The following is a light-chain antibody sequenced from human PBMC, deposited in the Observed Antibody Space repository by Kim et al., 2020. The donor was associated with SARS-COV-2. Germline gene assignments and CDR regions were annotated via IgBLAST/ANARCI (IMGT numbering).Light chain of an antibody. J-gene: IGKJ1*01. CDR2: DAS. Sequence: VVMTQSPVTLSVSPGERATLFCRASQSVSSNLAWFQQKPGQAPTLLIYDASTRATGIPARFSGSGSGTEFTLSISSLQSEDSAIYYCQQYKIWPPWTFGQGTKVDIK. CDR3: QQYKIWPPWT. CDR1: QSVSSN. V-gene: IGKV3-15*01.